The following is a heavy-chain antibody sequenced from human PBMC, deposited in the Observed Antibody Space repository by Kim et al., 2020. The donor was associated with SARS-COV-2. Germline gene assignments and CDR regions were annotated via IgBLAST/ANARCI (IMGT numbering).Heavy chain of an antibody. D-gene: IGHD2-2*01. J-gene: IGHJ3*02. V-gene: IGHV3-30*07. CDR3: ARGYCSSTSCPTSHDAFDI. Sequence: GRFTISRDNSKNTLYLQMNSLRAEDTAVYYCARGYCSSTSCPTSHDAFDIWGQGTMVTVSS.